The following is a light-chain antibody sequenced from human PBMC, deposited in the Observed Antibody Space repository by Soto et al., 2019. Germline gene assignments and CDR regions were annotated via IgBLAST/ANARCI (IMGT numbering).Light chain of an antibody. V-gene: IGLV1-47*01. CDR1: NSNIGSNY. CDR2: RAD. Sequence: QSVLTQPPSASGTPGQTVTISCSGRNSNIGSNYVYWYQQLPGTAPRLLMYRADQRPSGVPDRFSGSKSGTSASLAISGLRSEDEADYYCAAWDDTLSGLVFGGGTMVTVL. J-gene: IGLJ2*01. CDR3: AAWDDTLSGLV.